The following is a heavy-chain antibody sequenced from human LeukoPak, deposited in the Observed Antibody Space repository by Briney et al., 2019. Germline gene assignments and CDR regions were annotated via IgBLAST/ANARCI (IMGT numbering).Heavy chain of an antibody. V-gene: IGHV3-33*06. CDR1: GFTFSSYG. D-gene: IGHD2-2*01. CDR3: AKESLGYCSSTSCYVESFDY. CDR2: IWYDGNNK. Sequence: GRSLRLSCAASGFTFSSYGMHWVRQAPGKGLEWVALIWYDGNNKYYADSEKGRFTISRDNSKNTLYLQMNSLRAEDTAVYYCAKESLGYCSSTSCYVESFDYWGQGTLVTVSS. J-gene: IGHJ4*02.